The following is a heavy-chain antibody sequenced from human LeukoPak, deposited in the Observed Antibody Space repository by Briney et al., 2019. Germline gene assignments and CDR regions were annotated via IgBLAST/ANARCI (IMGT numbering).Heavy chain of an antibody. V-gene: IGHV4-4*02. Sequence: SETLSLTCAVSGGSISSSNWWSWVRQPPGKGLEWIGEIYHSGSTNYNPSLKSRVTMSVDKPKNQFSLKLSSVTAADTAVYYCARGTEDPRYYYYYMDVWGKGTTVTVSS. CDR2: IYHSGST. CDR1: GGSISSSNW. CDR3: ARGTEDPRYYYYYMDV. J-gene: IGHJ6*03.